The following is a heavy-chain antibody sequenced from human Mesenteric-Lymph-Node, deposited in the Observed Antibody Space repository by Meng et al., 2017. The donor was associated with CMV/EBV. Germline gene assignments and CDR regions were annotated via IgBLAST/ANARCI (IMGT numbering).Heavy chain of an antibody. Sequence: GESLKISCEASGFAFSSYSMNWVRQAPGKGLEWVSYISSSSDIIYYADSVKGRFTISRDNSKTFLYLQMNSLRTEDTALYYCAKDNDSDYPGQFDYWGQGTLVTVSS. J-gene: IGHJ4*02. CDR3: AKDNDSDYPGQFDY. V-gene: IGHV3-48*04. CDR2: ISSSSDII. CDR1: GFAFSSYS. D-gene: IGHD4-11*01.